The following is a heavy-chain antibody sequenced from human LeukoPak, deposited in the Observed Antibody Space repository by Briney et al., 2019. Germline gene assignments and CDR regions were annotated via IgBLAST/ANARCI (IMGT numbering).Heavy chain of an antibody. V-gene: IGHV3-23*01. CDR3: AKHTKPKIAAAVVDY. D-gene: IGHD6-13*01. Sequence: QAGGSLRLSCAASGFTFSSYAMSWVRQAPEKGLEWVSAISGSGGSTYYADSVKGRFTISRDNSKNTLYLQMNSLRAEDTAVYYCAKHTKPKIAAAVVDYWGQGTLVTVSS. J-gene: IGHJ4*02. CDR1: GFTFSSYA. CDR2: ISGSGGST.